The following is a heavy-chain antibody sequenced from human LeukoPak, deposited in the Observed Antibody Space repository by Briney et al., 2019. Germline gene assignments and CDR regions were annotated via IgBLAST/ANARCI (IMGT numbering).Heavy chain of an antibody. CDR3: ARVGDTYGYYIDF. V-gene: IGHV3-21*01. Sequence: GGPLRLSCAASGFTFSSYNMNWVRQVPGKGREWVSSIGSRSEYTHYADSVKGRLTTSRDNARTSLYLQMNSLRAEDTAVYYCARVGDTYGYYIDFWGQGTLVTVSS. CDR1: GFTFSSYN. CDR2: IGSRSEYT. J-gene: IGHJ4*02. D-gene: IGHD5-18*01.